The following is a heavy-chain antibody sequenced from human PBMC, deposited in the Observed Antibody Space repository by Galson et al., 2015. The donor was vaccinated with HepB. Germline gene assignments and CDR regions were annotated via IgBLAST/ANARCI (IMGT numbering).Heavy chain of an antibody. D-gene: IGHD6-13*01. CDR3: AKSSSWRGWFDP. V-gene: IGHV3-9*01. J-gene: IGHJ5*02. CDR2: ISWNSGSI. Sequence: SLRLSCAASGFTFDDYAMHWVRQAPGKGLEWVSGISWNSGSIGYADSVKGRFTISRDNAKNSLYLQMNSLRAEDTALYYCAKSSSWRGWFDPWGQGTLVTVSS. CDR1: GFTFDDYA.